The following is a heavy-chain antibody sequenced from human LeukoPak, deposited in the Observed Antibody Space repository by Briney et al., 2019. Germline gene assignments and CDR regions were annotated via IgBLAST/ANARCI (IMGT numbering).Heavy chain of an antibody. D-gene: IGHD6-6*01. CDR2: IIPIFGTA. V-gene: IGHV1-69*01. CDR3: ARVQQLVLDY. J-gene: IGHJ4*02. Sequence: GASGKSSCKPSEGPFSSYAISWVRQAPGQGLEWMGGIIPIFGTANYAQKFQGRVTITADESTSTAYMELSSLRSEDTAVYYCARVQQLVLDYWGQGTLVTVSS. CDR1: EGPFSSYA.